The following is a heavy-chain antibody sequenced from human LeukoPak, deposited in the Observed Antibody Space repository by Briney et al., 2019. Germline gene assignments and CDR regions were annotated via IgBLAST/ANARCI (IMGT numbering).Heavy chain of an antibody. V-gene: IGHV4-34*01. CDR2: IYDSGST. CDR1: GGSLSGYY. CDR3: ARHYGP. D-gene: IGHD3-16*01. J-gene: IGHJ5*02. Sequence: PSETLSLTCAVYGGSLSGYYFSWIRQPPGKGLEWIGSIYDSGSTYYNPSLKSRVTISVDTSKNQFSLKLNSVTAADTAVYYCARHYGPWGQGTLVTVSS.